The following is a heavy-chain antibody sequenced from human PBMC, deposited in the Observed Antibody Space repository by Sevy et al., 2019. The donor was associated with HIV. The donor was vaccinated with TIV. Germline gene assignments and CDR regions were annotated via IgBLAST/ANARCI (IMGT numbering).Heavy chain of an antibody. Sequence: ASVKVSCKASGYTFPSYGISWVRQAPGQGPEWMGWISVYNGQINFAQKLQGRLTMTTDTSTNTAYMELRSLRSDDTAVYFCARRTAVAGAYFFDNWGQGTLVTVS. CDR3: ARRTAVAGAYFFDN. V-gene: IGHV1-18*04. CDR2: ISVYNGQI. D-gene: IGHD6-19*01. J-gene: IGHJ4*02. CDR1: GYTFPSYG.